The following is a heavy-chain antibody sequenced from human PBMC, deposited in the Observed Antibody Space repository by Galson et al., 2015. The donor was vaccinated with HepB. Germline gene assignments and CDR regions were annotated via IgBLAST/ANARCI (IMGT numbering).Heavy chain of an antibody. CDR1: GGTFSSYA. D-gene: IGHD4-11*01. V-gene: IGHV1-69*01. Sequence: CKASGGTFSSYAISWVRQAPGQGLEWMGGIIPIFGTANYAQKFQGRVTITADESTSTAYMELSSLRSEDTAVYYCARGMTTVTLGVGGGYMDVWGKGTTVTVSS. CDR2: IIPIFGTA. J-gene: IGHJ6*03. CDR3: ARGMTTVTLGVGGGYMDV.